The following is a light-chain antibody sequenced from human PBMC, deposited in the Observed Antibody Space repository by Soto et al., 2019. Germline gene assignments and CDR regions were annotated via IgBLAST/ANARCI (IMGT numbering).Light chain of an antibody. CDR1: SSDVGDYNY. CDR2: EVT. CDR3: LSHTGSRTL. V-gene: IGLV2-14*01. Sequence: QLVLTQPASVSGSPGQSITISCTGASSDVGDYNYVSWYQEHPGQVPKLIIFEVTTRPSGVSDRFSGSRSGNTASLTISGLQAEDEADYYCLSHTGSRTLFGGGTKVTVL. J-gene: IGLJ3*02.